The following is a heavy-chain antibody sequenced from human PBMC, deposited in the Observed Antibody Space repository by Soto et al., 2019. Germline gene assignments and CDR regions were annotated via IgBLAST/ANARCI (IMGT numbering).Heavy chain of an antibody. CDR1: GGSISSYY. CDR2: IYYSGST. J-gene: IGHJ4*02. D-gene: IGHD6-19*01. CDR3: ARGGVRQGLVPNDY. Sequence: QVQLQESGPGLVKPSETLSLTCTVSGGSISSYYWSWIRQPPGKGLEWIGYIYYSGSTNYNPSLKSRVTISVDTSKNQFSLKLSSVTAADTAVYYCARGGVRQGLVPNDYWGQGTLVTVSS. V-gene: IGHV4-59*01.